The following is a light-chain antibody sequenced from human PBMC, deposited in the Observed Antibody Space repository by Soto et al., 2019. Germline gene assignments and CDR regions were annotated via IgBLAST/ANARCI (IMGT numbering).Light chain of an antibody. J-gene: IGKJ1*01. V-gene: IGKV3-15*01. CDR3: QQYNNWPRT. CDR1: QSVSSNY. Sequence: EIVLTQSPGTLSLSPVERATLSCMASQSVSSNYFAWYQQRPGQAPRLLIYGASTRATGIPARFSGSGSGTEFTLTISSLQSEDFAVYYCQQYNNWPRTFGQGTKVDIK. CDR2: GAS.